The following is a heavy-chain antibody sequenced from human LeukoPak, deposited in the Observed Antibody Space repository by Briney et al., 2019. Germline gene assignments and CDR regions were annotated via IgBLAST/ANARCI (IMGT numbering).Heavy chain of an antibody. CDR1: GYTFTSYD. V-gene: IGHV1-8*01. J-gene: IGHJ4*02. CDR3: ARGGSSGWYVFTDY. Sequence: EASVKVSCKASGYTFTSYDINWVRQATGQGLEWVGWMNPNSGNTGDAQKFQGRVTMTRNTSISTAYMELSSLRSEDTAVYYCARGGSSGWYVFTDYWGQGTLVTVSS. CDR2: MNPNSGNT. D-gene: IGHD6-19*01.